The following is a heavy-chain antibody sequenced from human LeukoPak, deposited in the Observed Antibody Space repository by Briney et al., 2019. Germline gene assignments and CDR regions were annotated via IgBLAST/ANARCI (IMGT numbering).Heavy chain of an antibody. Sequence: SETLSLTCTVSVGSISSGDYYWRWIRQPPGKGLEWIGYIYYSGSTYYNPSLKSRVTISVDTSKNQFSLKLSSVTAADTAVYYCARAHGSCSGGSCETWGQGTLVTVSS. CDR3: ARAHGSCSGGSCET. V-gene: IGHV4-30-4*08. J-gene: IGHJ4*02. D-gene: IGHD2-15*01. CDR2: IYYSGST. CDR1: VGSISSGDYY.